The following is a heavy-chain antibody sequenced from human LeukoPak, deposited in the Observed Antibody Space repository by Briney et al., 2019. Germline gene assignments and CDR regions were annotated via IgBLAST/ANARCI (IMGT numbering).Heavy chain of an antibody. CDR1: GYSFTSYW. V-gene: IGHV5-51*01. CDR2: IYPGDSDT. D-gene: IGHD6-19*01. Sequence: GESLKISCKGSGYSFTSYWIGWVRQMPGKGLAWMGIIYPGDSDTRYSPSFQGQVTISADKSISTAYLQWSSLKASDTAIYYCARAGTYYYYHMDVWGKGTTVTVFS. CDR3: ARAGTYYYYHMDV. J-gene: IGHJ6*03.